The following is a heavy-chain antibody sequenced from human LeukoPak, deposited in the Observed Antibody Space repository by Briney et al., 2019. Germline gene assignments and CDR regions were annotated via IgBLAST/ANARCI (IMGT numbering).Heavy chain of an antibody. CDR2: IRPYNGNT. J-gene: IGHJ4*02. V-gene: IGHV1-18*04. CDR1: GYTFTGYY. Sequence: ASVKVSCKASGYTFTGYYIHWVRLAPGQRLEWMGWIRPYNGNTNYAQKLQGRVTMTTDTSTSTAYMELRSLRSDDTAMYYCARDRTAAGLDYWGQGTLVTVSS. D-gene: IGHD6-13*01. CDR3: ARDRTAAGLDY.